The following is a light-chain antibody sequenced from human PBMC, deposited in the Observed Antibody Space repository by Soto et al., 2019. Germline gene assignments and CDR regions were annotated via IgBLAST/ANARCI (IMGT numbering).Light chain of an antibody. CDR1: QSVSSTY. CDR3: QQNGSSPGLFT. J-gene: IGKJ3*01. V-gene: IGKV3-20*01. Sequence: EIVLTQSPGTLSLSPGDRATLSCRASQSVSSTYLAWYQQKPGQAPRLLIYDASSRATGIPDRFSGSGSGTDFTLTISRLEPEDFAVYSCQQNGSSPGLFTFGPGTKVDIK. CDR2: DAS.